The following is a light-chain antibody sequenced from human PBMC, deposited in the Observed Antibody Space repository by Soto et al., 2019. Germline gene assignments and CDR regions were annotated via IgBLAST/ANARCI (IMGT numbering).Light chain of an antibody. J-gene: IGLJ1*01. CDR2: DVS. CDR1: SSDVGGYNY. CDR3: RSYTSSSTYV. Sequence: QYALTQPASVSGSPGQSITISCTGNSSDVGGYNYVSWYQQHPGKAPKLMIYDVSNRPSGVSNRFSGSKSGNTASLTISGLQAEDEADYYCRSYTSSSTYVFGTGT. V-gene: IGLV2-14*01.